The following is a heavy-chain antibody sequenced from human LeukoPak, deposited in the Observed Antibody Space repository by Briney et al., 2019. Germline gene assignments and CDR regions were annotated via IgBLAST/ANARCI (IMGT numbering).Heavy chain of an antibody. J-gene: IGHJ4*02. CDR3: AREGYYYGSGSSFDY. CDR2: ISAYNGNT. CDR1: GYTFTSYG. D-gene: IGHD3-10*01. V-gene: IGHV1-18*01. Sequence: GASVKVSCKASGYTFTSYGISWVRQAPGQGLEWMGWISAYNGNTNYAQKLQGRVTMTTDTSTSTAYMELRSLRSDDTAVYYCAREGYYYGSGSSFDYWGQGTLVTVSS.